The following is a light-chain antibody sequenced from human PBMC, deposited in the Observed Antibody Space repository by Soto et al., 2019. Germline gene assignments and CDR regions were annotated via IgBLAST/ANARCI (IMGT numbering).Light chain of an antibody. CDR3: SSYTSSTVV. CDR2: DVS. CDR1: SSDVGTYSF. V-gene: IGLV2-14*03. J-gene: IGLJ2*01. Sequence: QPVLTQPASVSGSPGQSIAISCTGTSSDVGTYSFVSWYQQHPGKAPKLLIYDVSNRPSGVSNRFSGSKSGNTASLTISGLQAEDEADYYCSSYTSSTVVFGGGTKLTVL.